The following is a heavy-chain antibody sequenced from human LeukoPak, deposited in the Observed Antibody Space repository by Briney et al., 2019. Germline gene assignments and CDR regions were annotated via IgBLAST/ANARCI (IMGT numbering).Heavy chain of an antibody. CDR2: INPNSGGI. D-gene: IGHD6-19*01. V-gene: IGHV1-2*02. CDR1: EYTFTDYY. J-gene: IGHJ3*02. Sequence: ASVKVSCKASEYTFTDYYVHWVRQAPGQGLEWMGWINPNSGGIKYAQKFQGRVTMTRDTSISTAYMELSRLRSDDTAVYYCGRGRAVAGTAIDAFDIWGQGTMVTVSS. CDR3: GRGRAVAGTAIDAFDI.